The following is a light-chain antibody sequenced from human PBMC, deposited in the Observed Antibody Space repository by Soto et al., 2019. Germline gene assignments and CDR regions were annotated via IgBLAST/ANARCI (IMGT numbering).Light chain of an antibody. CDR2: GAS. CDR1: QSVSSSY. V-gene: IGKV3-20*01. J-gene: IGKJ1*01. CDR3: QQYGSSLRT. Sequence: EIVVTQSPGTLSLSPGERATLSCRASQSVSSSYLAWYQQKPGQAPRLLIYGASSRATGIPDRFSGSGSGTDFTLTISRLEPEDFAVYYCQQYGSSLRTFGQGTKVDIK.